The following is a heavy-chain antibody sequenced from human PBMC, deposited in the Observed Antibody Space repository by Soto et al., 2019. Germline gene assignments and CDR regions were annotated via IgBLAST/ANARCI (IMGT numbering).Heavy chain of an antibody. CDR2: INHSGST. J-gene: IGHJ6*03. CDR3: ARVPYGFRRGSENPVDV. V-gene: IGHV4-34*01. D-gene: IGHD3-10*01. CDR1: GGSFSGYY. Sequence: PSETLSLTCAVYGGSFSGYYWSWIRQPPGKGLEWIGEINHSGSTNYNPSLKSRVTISVDTSKNQFSLKLSSVTAADTAVYYCARVPYGFRRGSENPVDVWGKGTTVTVSS.